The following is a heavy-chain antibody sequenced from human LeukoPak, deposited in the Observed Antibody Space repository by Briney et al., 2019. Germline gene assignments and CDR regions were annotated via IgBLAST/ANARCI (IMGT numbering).Heavy chain of an antibody. CDR1: GGSFSGYY. V-gene: IGHV4-34*01. CDR3: ASGYCTNGVCHPVAFDI. D-gene: IGHD2-8*01. J-gene: IGHJ3*02. Sequence: SETLSLTCAVYGGSFSGYYWSWIRQPPGKGLEWIGEINHSGSTNYNPSLKSRVTISVDTSKNQFSLKLSSVTAADTAVYYCASGYCTNGVCHPVAFDIWGQGTMVTVSS. CDR2: INHSGST.